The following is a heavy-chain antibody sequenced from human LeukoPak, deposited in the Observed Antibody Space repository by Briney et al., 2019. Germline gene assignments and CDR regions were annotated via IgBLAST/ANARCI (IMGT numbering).Heavy chain of an antibody. CDR2: IYYSGGT. CDR1: GASISRYY. Sequence: SETLSLTCTVSGASISRYYWSWIRQPPGKGLEWIGYIYYSGGTNYNPSLKNRVTISVDTSKNQVSLKLTSVTAADTAVYYCARHCASGTCAFDIWGQGTMVTVSS. CDR3: ARHCASGTCAFDI. V-gene: IGHV4-59*08. J-gene: IGHJ3*02. D-gene: IGHD6-13*01.